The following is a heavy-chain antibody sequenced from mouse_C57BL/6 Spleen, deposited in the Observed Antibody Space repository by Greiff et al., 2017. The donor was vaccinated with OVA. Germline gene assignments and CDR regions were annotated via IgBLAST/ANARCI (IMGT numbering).Heavy chain of an antibody. CDR2: IDPSDSYT. Sequence: QVQLQQPGAELVMPGASVKLSCKASGYTFTSYWMHWVKQRPGQGLEWIGEIDPSDSYTNYNQKFKGKSTLTVDKSSSTAYMQLSSLTSEDSAVYYGARHGSAWFAYWGQGTLVTVSA. CDR1: GYTFTSYW. J-gene: IGHJ3*01. V-gene: IGHV1-69*01. CDR3: ARHGSAWFAY. D-gene: IGHD2-2*01.